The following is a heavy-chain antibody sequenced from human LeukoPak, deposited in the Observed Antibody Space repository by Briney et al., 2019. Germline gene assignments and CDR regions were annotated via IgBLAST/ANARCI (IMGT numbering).Heavy chain of an antibody. V-gene: IGHV3-21*04. CDR1: GFTFSSYS. CDR3: AKFAQRYCSGGSCHPFDY. D-gene: IGHD2-15*01. CDR2: ISSSSSYI. Sequence: GGSLRLSCAASGFTFSSYSMNWVRQAPGKGLEWVSSISSSSSYIYYADSAKGRFTISRDNSKNTLHLQMNSLRAEDTAAYYCAKFAQRYCSGGSCHPFDYWGQGTLVTVSS. J-gene: IGHJ4*02.